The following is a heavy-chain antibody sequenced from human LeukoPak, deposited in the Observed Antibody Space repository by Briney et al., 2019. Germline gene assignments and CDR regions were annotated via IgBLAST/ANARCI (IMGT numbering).Heavy chain of an antibody. CDR1: GFTFTSSA. CDR2: IIVGSGNT. CDR3: ARDPGYYDILTGYPGVVGDY. J-gene: IGHJ4*02. V-gene: IGHV1-58*01. D-gene: IGHD3-9*01. Sequence: SVKVSCKASGFTFTSSAVQWVRQARGQRLEWIGWIIVGSGNTNYAQKFQERVTITRDMSTSTAYMELSSLRSEDTAVYYCARDPGYYDILTGYPGVVGDYWGQGTLVTVSS.